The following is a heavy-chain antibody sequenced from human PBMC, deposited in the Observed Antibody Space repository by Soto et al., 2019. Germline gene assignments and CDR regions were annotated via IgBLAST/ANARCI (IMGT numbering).Heavy chain of an antibody. CDR1: GGSISSFY. D-gene: IGHD2-21*01. V-gene: IGHV4-4*07. Sequence: SETLSLTCTVSGGSISSFYWSWIRQPAGKGLEWIGRIYSGGRNNYNPSLKSRVTMSVDTSERQFSLNLRLVTAADTAVYYCARLRIATNNYKWFDPWGQGTLVTVSS. CDR2: IYSGGRN. J-gene: IGHJ5*02. CDR3: ARLRIATNNYKWFDP.